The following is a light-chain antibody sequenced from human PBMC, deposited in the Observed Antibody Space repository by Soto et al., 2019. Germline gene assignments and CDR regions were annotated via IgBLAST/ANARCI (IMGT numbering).Light chain of an antibody. V-gene: IGKV1-5*01. CDR2: NVS. Sequence: DIQMTQAPSTLSASLGDRVTITCRASQSVSSWLAWYQQKPGRAPKLVIYNVSTLESGVPSRFSGSGSGTEFTLTISRLEPEDFALYYCQQYHTSPLTFGQGTKVDI. CDR3: QQYHTSPLT. J-gene: IGKJ1*01. CDR1: QSVSSW.